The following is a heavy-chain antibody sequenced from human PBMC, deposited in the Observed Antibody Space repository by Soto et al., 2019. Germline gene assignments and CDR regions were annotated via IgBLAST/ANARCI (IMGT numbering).Heavy chain of an antibody. CDR1: GGSISSSSYY. CDR2: IYYSGST. D-gene: IGHD3-22*01. Sequence: SETLSLTCTVSGGSISSSSYYWGWIRQPPGKGLEWIGSIYYSGSTYYNPSLKSRVTISVDTSKNQFSLKLSSVTAADTAVYYCARHKAMIVVNDAFDIWGQGTMVTVSS. V-gene: IGHV4-39*01. J-gene: IGHJ3*02. CDR3: ARHKAMIVVNDAFDI.